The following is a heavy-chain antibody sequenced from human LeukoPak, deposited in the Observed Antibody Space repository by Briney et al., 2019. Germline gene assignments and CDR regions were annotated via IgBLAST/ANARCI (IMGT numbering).Heavy chain of an antibody. D-gene: IGHD3-16*01. CDR1: GYSFTNYW. V-gene: IGHV5-51*01. J-gene: IGHJ4*02. CDR3: ARHRMGDY. CDR2: IYPDDSET. Sequence: GESLKISCQASGYSFTNYWIGWVRQMPGKGLEWMGIIYPDDSETRYSPSFQGQVIISADKSISTVYLQWSSLKASDTAMYYCARHRMGDYWGQGPLVTVSS.